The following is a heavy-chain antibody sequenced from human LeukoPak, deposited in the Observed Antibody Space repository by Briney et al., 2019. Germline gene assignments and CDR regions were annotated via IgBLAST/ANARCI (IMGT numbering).Heavy chain of an antibody. CDR2: INPNSGGT. CDR1: GYTFTGYF. CDR3: ARGSMIVVVRDSDWYFDL. V-gene: IGHV1-2*02. D-gene: IGHD3-22*01. Sequence: GASVKVSCKASGYTFTGYFMHWVRQAPGQGLEWMGWINPNSGGTNYAQKFQGRVTMTRDTSISTAYMELSRPRPDDTAVYYCARGSMIVVVRDSDWYFDLWGRGTLVTVSS. J-gene: IGHJ2*01.